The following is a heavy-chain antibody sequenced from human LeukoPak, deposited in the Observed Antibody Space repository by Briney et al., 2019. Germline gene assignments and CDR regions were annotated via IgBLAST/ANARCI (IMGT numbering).Heavy chain of an antibody. CDR1: GGSISSYY. Sequence: PSETLSLTCTVSGGSISSYYWSWIRQPPGKGLEWIGYIYYPGSTMYSPSIKSRVTISVGTSKNQFSLKLSSVTAADTAVYYCARRVVVTATSNDAFDIWGQGTLVTVSS. CDR2: IYYPGST. D-gene: IGHD2-21*02. CDR3: ARRVVVTATSNDAFDI. V-gene: IGHV4-59*08. J-gene: IGHJ3*02.